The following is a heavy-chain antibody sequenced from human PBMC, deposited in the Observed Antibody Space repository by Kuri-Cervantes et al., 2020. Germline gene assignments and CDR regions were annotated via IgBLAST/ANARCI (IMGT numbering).Heavy chain of an antibody. Sequence: SETLSLTCTVPGGSINTYYWTWIRQPPGKGLEWIGYIYYSGSTNYNPSLKSRVTISLDTSKNKFSLKLSSVIAADTAIYYCARGVWQQPVLGALDIWGQGTMVTVSS. CDR2: IYYSGST. V-gene: IGHV4-59*01. CDR1: GGSINTYY. J-gene: IGHJ3*02. CDR3: ARGVWQQPVLGALDI. D-gene: IGHD6-13*01.